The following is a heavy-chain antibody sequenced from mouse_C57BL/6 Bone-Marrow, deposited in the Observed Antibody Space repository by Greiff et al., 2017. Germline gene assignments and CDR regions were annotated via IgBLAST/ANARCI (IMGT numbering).Heavy chain of an antibody. D-gene: IGHD1-1*01. V-gene: IGHV1-82*01. CDR2: IYPGDGDT. CDR3: AREEVYYGSSYDWYFDV. CDR1: GYAFSSSW. J-gene: IGHJ1*03. Sequence: QVQLQQSGPELVKPGASVKISCNASGYAFSSSWMNWVKQRPGKGLAWIGWIYPGDGDTNYNGKFKGKATLTADKSSSTAYMQLSSLTSEDSAVYFCAREEVYYGSSYDWYFDVWGTGTTVTVSS.